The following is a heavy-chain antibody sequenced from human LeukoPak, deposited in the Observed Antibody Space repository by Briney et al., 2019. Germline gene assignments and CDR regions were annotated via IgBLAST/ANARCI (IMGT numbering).Heavy chain of an antibody. Sequence: GASVKVSCKASGYTFSSYGISWVRQAPGQGLEWMGWISDYNGNTNYAQKVQGRVTMTTAPFTSTAYMELRSLRSDDPAVYYCARDGPDRAAWFDPWGQGTLVTVSS. J-gene: IGHJ5*02. D-gene: IGHD3-22*01. CDR2: ISDYNGNT. CDR1: GYTFSSYG. V-gene: IGHV1-18*01. CDR3: ARDGPDRAAWFDP.